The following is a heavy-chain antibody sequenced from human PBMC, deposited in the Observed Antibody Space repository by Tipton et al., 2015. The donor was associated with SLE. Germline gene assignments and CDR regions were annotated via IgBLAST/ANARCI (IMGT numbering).Heavy chain of an antibody. CDR1: GGSISNYY. CDR2: IYYGETT. D-gene: IGHD5-18*01. Sequence: TLSLTCSVSGGSISNYYWSWLRLPPGKGLEWLGYIYYGETTLYNPSLESRVTVSVDTSKNQLSLKLTSMTAADTALYFCARSYSYGVFDSWGQGTLVTVSS. J-gene: IGHJ4*02. V-gene: IGHV4-59*01. CDR3: ARSYSYGVFDS.